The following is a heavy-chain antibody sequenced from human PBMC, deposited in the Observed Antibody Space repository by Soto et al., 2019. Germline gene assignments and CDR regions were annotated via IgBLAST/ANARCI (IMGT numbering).Heavy chain of an antibody. V-gene: IGHV5-10-1*01. D-gene: IGHD2-8*02. Sequence: ESLKISCKASGSIRNTDWSSWVRQKPGKGLEWMGRIDPLDSQTKYSPSFEGRVNISADRSIATAYLHWTSLENSDTAIYYCSLQQVGLVAEYSWGQGTLVTVSS. J-gene: IGHJ4*02. CDR1: GSIRNTDW. CDR2: IDPLDSQT. CDR3: SLQQVGLVAEYS.